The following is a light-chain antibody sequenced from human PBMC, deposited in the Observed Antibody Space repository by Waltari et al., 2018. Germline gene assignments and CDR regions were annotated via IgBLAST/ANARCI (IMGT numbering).Light chain of an antibody. V-gene: IGLV1-51*01. Sequence: QSVLTQPPSVSAAPGQKVTISCSGSDSNFGNDYVPWYQQLPGRAPKLPIYDDDNRPAGIPDRFSGSKSGTSATLAITGLQTGDEADYFCGTWDSSLSVGVFGTGTKVTV. J-gene: IGLJ1*01. CDR2: DDD. CDR3: GTWDSSLSVGV. CDR1: DSNFGNDY.